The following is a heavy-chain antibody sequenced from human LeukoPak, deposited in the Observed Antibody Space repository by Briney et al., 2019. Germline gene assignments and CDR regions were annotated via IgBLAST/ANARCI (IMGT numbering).Heavy chain of an antibody. CDR2: INHSGST. CDR1: GGSFSGYY. V-gene: IGHV4-34*01. CDR3: ARVVAVAGRDWFDP. J-gene: IGHJ5*02. Sequence: PSETLCLTCAVYGGSFSGYYWSWIRQPPGKGLEWIGEINHSGSTNYNPSLKSRVTISVDTSKNQFSLKLSSVTAADTAVYYCARVVAVAGRDWFDPWGQGTLVTVSS. D-gene: IGHD6-19*01.